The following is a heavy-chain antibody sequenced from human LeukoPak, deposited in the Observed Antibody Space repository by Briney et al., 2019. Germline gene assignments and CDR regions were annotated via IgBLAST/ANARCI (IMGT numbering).Heavy chain of an antibody. D-gene: IGHD3-22*01. CDR3: ATLPYYYDSSGSYYFDY. V-gene: IGHV3-30*02. CDR2: IRYDGSNK. Sequence: GGTLRLSCAASGLTFSSYGMSWVRQAPGKGLEWVAFIRYDGSNKYYADSVKGRFTISRDNSKNTLCLQMNSLRVEDTAVYYCATLPYYYDSSGSYYFDYWGRGTLVTVSS. CDR1: GLTFSSYG. J-gene: IGHJ4*02.